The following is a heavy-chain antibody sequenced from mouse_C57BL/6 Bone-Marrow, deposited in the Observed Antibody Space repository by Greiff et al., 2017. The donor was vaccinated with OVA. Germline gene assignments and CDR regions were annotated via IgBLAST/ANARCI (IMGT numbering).Heavy chain of an antibody. J-gene: IGHJ1*03. V-gene: IGHV1-82*01. CDR2: IYPGDGDT. CDR3: ARERDYYGSSSWYFDV. CDR1: GYAFSSSW. Sequence: VKLMESGPELVKPGASVKISCKASGYAFSSSWMNWVKQRPGKGLVWIGRIYPGDGDTNYNGKFKGKATLTADKSSSTSYMQLSSLTSEDSAVYFCARERDYYGSSSWYFDVWGTGTTVTVSS. D-gene: IGHD1-1*01.